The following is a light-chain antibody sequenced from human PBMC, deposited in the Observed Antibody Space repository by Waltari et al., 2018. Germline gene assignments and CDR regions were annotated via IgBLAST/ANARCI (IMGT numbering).Light chain of an antibody. J-gene: IGKJ4*01. CDR2: GAS. CDR1: QSVSSS. Sequence: EIVLTQSPATLSLSPGERATLSCRASQSVSSSLAWYQQKPGQAPRLLIYGASNRATGIPARFSGSGSGTDFTLTISSLEPEDFAVYYWLQRYNWPTFGGGTKVEIK. V-gene: IGKV3-11*01. CDR3: LQRYNWPT.